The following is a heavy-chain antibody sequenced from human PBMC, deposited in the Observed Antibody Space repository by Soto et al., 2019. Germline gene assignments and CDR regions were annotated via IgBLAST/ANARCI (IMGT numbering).Heavy chain of an antibody. J-gene: IGHJ6*02. D-gene: IGHD3-10*01. V-gene: IGHV4-30-4*01. Sequence: QVQLQESGPGLVKPSQTLSLTCTVSGGSISSGDYYWSWIRQPPGKGLGWIGYLYYSGGTYYKPAPQSRVTISVDTSKNQFSLKLSSVTAADTAVYYSARDGNTMVRGVKPYYYYGMDVWGQGTTVTVSS. CDR3: ARDGNTMVRGVKPYYYYGMDV. CDR2: LYYSGGT. CDR1: GGSISSGDYY.